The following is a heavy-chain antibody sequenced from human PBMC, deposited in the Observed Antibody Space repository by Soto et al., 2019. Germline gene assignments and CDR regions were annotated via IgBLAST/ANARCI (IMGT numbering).Heavy chain of an antibody. CDR2: INPNNGAT. Sequence: ASVKVSCKAPRYIFTAYFMHWVRQAPGQGLEWMGWINPNNGATHYGLSFQGRVTMTRDTSISTAYMELSSLRSDDTAAYYCASHGPGARFDPWGQGTLVTVSS. CDR3: ASHGPGARFDP. J-gene: IGHJ5*02. CDR1: RYIFTAYF. V-gene: IGHV1-2*02.